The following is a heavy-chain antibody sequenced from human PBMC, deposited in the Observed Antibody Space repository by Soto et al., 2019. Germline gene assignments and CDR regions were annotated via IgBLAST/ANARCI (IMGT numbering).Heavy chain of an antibody. CDR3: TRHEGGAAADRPLDY. J-gene: IGHJ4*02. CDR1: SGSIDNVYW. D-gene: IGHD6-13*01. CDR2: IYYSGST. V-gene: IGHV4-39*01. Sequence: SETLSLTCAVSSGSIDNVYWWSWVRQSPGKGLEWIGSIYYSGSTHYSPSLKSRIIMSIDTSTNQFSLKLTSVTAADTAVYYCTRHEGGAAADRPLDYWGQGTLVTVSS.